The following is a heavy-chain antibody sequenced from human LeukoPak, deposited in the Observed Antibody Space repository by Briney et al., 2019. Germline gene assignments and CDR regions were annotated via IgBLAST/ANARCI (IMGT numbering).Heavy chain of an antibody. D-gene: IGHD2-2*01. V-gene: IGHV3-23*01. CDR3: AKIHFGRFSCSRADF. CDR1: GFPFSSSG. Sequence: PGGSLRLSCATSGFPFSSSGMSWVRQAPGNGLEWVSAISGGGDSTVYAASVKGRFTISRENSMNTLYLQMNSLRDDDTAVYYCAKIHFGRFSCSRADFWGQGTLATVSS. CDR2: ISGGGDST. J-gene: IGHJ4*02.